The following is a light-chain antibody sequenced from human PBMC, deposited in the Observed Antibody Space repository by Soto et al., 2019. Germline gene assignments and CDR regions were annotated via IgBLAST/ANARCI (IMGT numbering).Light chain of an antibody. CDR1: QDISNY. CDR3: QQYEYLPLT. CDR2: DAS. J-gene: IGKJ4*01. V-gene: IGKV1-33*01. Sequence: DIQMTQSPSSLSASVGDRVTITCQASQDISNYLNWYQQKPGKAPKLLIFDASNVETEVPSRFSGSGSGTDFTFTIHSLQPEDAATYYCQQYEYLPLTFGGGTKVGIK.